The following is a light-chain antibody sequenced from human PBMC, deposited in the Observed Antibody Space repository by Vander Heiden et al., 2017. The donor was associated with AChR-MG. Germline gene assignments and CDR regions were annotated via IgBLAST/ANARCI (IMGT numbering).Light chain of an antibody. CDR2: GAS. J-gene: IGKJ4*01. CDR3: QQYNNWPPT. CDR1: QSVSSN. Sequence: EILMTQSPATLSVSPGERATLSCRASQSVSSNLAWYQQIPGQAPRLLIYGASTRATGIPARFSGSESGTEFTLTISSLQSEDFAVYYCQQYNNWPPTFGGGTKVEIK. V-gene: IGKV3-15*01.